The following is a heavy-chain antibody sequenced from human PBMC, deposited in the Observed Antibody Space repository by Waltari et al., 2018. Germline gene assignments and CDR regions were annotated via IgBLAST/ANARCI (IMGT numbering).Heavy chain of an antibody. CDR2: IKQDGSEK. V-gene: IGHV3-7*01. CDR1: GFTFSSYW. D-gene: IGHD6-6*01. J-gene: IGHJ4*02. Sequence: EVQLVESGGGLVQPGGSLRLSCAASGFTFSSYWMSWVRQAPGKGLEWVANIKQDGSEKYYVDSVKGRFTISRDNAKNSLYLQMNSLRAEDTAVYYCARLSIAARPGWVDYWGQGTLVTVSS. CDR3: ARLSIAARPGWVDY.